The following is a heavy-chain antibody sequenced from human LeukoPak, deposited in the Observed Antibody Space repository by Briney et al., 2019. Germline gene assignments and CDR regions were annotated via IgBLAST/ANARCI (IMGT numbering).Heavy chain of an antibody. Sequence: ASVKVSCKASGYTFTSYGTSWVRQAPGQGLEWMGWISAYNGNTNYAQKFQGRVTITGNTSISTAYMELSSLRSEDTAVYYCARAPAGGFDYWGQGTLVTVSS. J-gene: IGHJ4*02. CDR3: ARAPAGGFDY. CDR2: ISAYNGNT. V-gene: IGHV1-18*01. CDR1: GYTFTSYG. D-gene: IGHD3-10*01.